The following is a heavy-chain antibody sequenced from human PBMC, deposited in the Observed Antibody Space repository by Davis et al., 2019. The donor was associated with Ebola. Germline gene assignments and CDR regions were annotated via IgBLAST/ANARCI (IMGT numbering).Heavy chain of an antibody. CDR2: MNPNSGNT. CDR1: DYTFSSYG. Sequence: AASVKVSCKAPDYTFSSYGISWVRQAPGQGLEWMGWMNPNSGNTGYAQKLQGRVTMTTDTSTSTAYMELRSLTSDDTAVYYCARDLGTSVLDYWGQGTLVTVSS. J-gene: IGHJ4*02. CDR3: ARDLGTSVLDY. V-gene: IGHV1-18*01. D-gene: IGHD4-11*01.